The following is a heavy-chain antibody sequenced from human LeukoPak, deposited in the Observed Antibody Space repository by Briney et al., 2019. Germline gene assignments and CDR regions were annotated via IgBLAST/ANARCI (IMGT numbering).Heavy chain of an antibody. CDR2: IYHSGST. Sequence: NTSETLSLTCAVSGYSISSSNWWGWIRQPPGKGLEWIGSIYHSGSTYYNQSLKSRVTISVDTSKNQFSLKLSSVTAADTAVYYCAASTTYYYDSSGYYLDYWGQGTLVTVSS. CDR3: AASTTYYYDSSGYYLDY. D-gene: IGHD3-22*01. CDR1: GYSISSSNW. V-gene: IGHV4-38-2*01. J-gene: IGHJ4*02.